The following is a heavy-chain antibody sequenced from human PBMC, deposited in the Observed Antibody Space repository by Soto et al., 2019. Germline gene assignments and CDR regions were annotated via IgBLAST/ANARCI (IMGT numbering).Heavy chain of an antibody. CDR1: GFTFSTYA. Sequence: EVQLLESGGGLVQPGGSLRLSCAASGFTFSTYAMSWVRQAPGKGLEWVSAISGSGGDTYYADSVKGRSTISRDNSKNTLSLQVNSLRVDDTAVYYCVKEIRIFGVVIFDYWGQGTLVTVSS. D-gene: IGHD3-3*01. CDR2: ISGSGGDT. J-gene: IGHJ4*02. CDR3: VKEIRIFGVVIFDY. V-gene: IGHV3-23*01.